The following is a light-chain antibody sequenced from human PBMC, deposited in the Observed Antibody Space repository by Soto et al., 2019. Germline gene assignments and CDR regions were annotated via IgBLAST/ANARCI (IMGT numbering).Light chain of an antibody. J-gene: IGKJ5*01. CDR1: QSINNY. Sequence: DIQMTQSPSSLSASVGDRVTISCRASQSINNYLNWYQQKPGKAPNLLIYAASSLQSGVPSRFSSSGSGTDFTLTISSLQPEDFATYYCQQSYITPPITFGQGTRLDIK. CDR2: AAS. V-gene: IGKV1-39*01. CDR3: QQSYITPPIT.